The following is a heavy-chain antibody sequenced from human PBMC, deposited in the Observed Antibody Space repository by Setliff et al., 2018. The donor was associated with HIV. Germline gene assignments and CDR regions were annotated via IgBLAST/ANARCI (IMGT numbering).Heavy chain of an antibody. CDR2: FHHSGSA. V-gene: IGHV4-38-2*01. CDR1: GYSISTAYY. J-gene: IGHJ3*02. Sequence: PSETLSLTCAVSGYSISTAYYWAWIRQSPGKGLEWIGGFHHSGSAHYNPSLKSRVTISGQTSKNQFSLTLTSVTAADTAIYYCARQGAGYYYDSSDYYTGNDFDMWGQGTMVTVS. D-gene: IGHD3-22*01. CDR3: ARQGAGYYYDSSDYYTGNDFDM.